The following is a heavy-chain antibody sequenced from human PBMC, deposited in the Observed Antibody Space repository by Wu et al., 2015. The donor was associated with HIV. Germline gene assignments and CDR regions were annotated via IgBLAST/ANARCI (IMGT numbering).Heavy chain of an antibody. CDR2: FDPEDGET. Sequence: VKSLGLSEGLLQGFRIHLTELSMHWVRQAPGKGLEWMGGFDPEDGETIYAQKFQGRVTMTEDTSTDTAYMELSSLRSEDTAVYYCATASLPFGGVIVYFDYWGQGTLVTVSS. J-gene: IGHJ4*02. D-gene: IGHD3-16*02. V-gene: IGHV1-24*01. CDR1: IHLTELS. CDR3: ATASLPFGGVIVYFDY.